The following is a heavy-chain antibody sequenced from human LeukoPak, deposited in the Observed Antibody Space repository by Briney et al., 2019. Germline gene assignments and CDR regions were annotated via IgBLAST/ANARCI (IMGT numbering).Heavy chain of an antibody. CDR1: GGSFSGYY. CDR2: INHSGST. D-gene: IGHD5-12*01. Sequence: SETLSLTCAVYGGSFSGYYWSWIRQPPGKGLEWIGEINHSGSTNYNPSLKSRVTISVDTSKNQFSLKLSSVTAADTAVYYCARDRDGYNPDWDYWGQGTLVTVSS. V-gene: IGHV4-34*01. J-gene: IGHJ4*02. CDR3: ARDRDGYNPDWDY.